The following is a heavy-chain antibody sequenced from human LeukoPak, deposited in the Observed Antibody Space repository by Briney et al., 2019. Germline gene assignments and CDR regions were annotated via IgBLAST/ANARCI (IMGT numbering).Heavy chain of an antibody. J-gene: IGHJ4*02. Sequence: SGGGVVQPGRSLRLSCAASGFTFSSYGMHWVRQAPGKGLEWVAVISYDGSNKYYADSVKGRFTISRDNSKNTLYLQMNSLRAEDTAVYYCAKDLGAYGDYAKTLDYWGQGTLVTVSS. CDR1: GFTFSSYG. CDR3: AKDLGAYGDYAKTLDY. D-gene: IGHD4-17*01. V-gene: IGHV3-30*18. CDR2: ISYDGSNK.